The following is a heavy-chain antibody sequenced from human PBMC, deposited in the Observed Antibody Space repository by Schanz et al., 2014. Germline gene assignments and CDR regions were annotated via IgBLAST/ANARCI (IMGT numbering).Heavy chain of an antibody. V-gene: IGHV3-23*04. D-gene: IGHD1-1*01. CDR2: ITGSGSKT. J-gene: IGHJ4*02. CDR1: GITFSGYS. Sequence: EVQLVESGGGLVKPGGSLRLSCAASGITFSGYSMNWVRQAPGKGLEWVSAITGSGSKTYYADSVKGRFTIARDNSKNTLFLQMDSLRVEDTAVYYCMAMGRNTSHYFDHWGQGTLVTVSS. CDR3: MAMGRNTSHYFDH.